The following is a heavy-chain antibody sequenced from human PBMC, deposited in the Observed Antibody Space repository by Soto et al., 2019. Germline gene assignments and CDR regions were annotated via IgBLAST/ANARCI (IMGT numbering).Heavy chain of an antibody. J-gene: IGHJ4*02. V-gene: IGHV1-24*01. Sequence: QVQLLQSGAEVKKPGASVKVSCKVSGHTLTELSMHWVRQAPGRGLAWMGGFDPEDCETIFAQKFQGRVTMTEDTSTDSTYMELPSLRYEDTAVYYCAAGGTRWLHSPFDYWGQGTLVTISS. CDR3: AAGGTRWLHSPFDY. CDR1: GHTLTELS. CDR2: FDPEDCET. D-gene: IGHD1-1*01.